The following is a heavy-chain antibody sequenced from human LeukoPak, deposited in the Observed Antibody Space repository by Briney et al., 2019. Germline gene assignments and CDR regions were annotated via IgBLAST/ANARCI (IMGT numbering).Heavy chain of an antibody. CDR1: GGSISSYY. J-gene: IGHJ4*02. CDR3: ARVDCSSTSCYPLD. Sequence: SETLSLTCTVSGGSISSYYWSWIRQPPGKGLEWIGYIYYSGRTNYNPSLKSRVTISVDTSKNQFSLKLSSVTAADTAVYYCARVDCSSTSCYPLDWGQGTLVTVSS. D-gene: IGHD2-2*01. V-gene: IGHV4-59*01. CDR2: IYYSGRT.